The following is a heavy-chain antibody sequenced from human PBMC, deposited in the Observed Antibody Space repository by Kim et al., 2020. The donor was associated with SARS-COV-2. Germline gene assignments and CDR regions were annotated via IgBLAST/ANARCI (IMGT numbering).Heavy chain of an antibody. J-gene: IGHJ4*02. D-gene: IGHD1-7*01. CDR3: ARVLWNFLDY. Sequence: GGSLILSCAASGFTFSNSALHWVRQAPGKGLEWVSYISSSGSTIYYADSVKGRFTISRDNASNSLHLQMNSLRDEDTAVYYCARVLWNFLDYWGQGTLVTVSS. CDR2: ISSSGSTI. V-gene: IGHV3-48*02. CDR1: GFTFSNSA.